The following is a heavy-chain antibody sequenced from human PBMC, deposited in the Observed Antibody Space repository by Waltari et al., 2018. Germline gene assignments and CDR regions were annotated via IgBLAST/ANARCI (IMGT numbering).Heavy chain of an antibody. J-gene: IGHJ4*02. CDR2: IKQDGSEK. CDR3: ARDPRWLVGEYYFDY. V-gene: IGHV3-7*01. Sequence: WVRQAPGKGLEWVANIKQDGSEKYYVDSVEGRFTISRDNAKNSLYLQMNSLRAEDTAVYYCARDPRWLVGEYYFDYWGQGTLVTVSS. D-gene: IGHD6-19*01.